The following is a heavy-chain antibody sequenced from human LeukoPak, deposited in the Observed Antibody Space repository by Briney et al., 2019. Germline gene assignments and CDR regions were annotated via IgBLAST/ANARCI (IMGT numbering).Heavy chain of an antibody. J-gene: IGHJ4*02. CDR3: ARDRGPYSGYDSYYFDY. CDR2: IYYSGST. D-gene: IGHD5-12*01. V-gene: IGHV4-31*03. Sequence: SQTLSLTCTVSGGSISSGGYYWSWIRQHPGKGLEWIGYIYYSGSTYYNPSLKSRVTISVDTSKNQFSMKLSSVTAADTAVYYCARDRGPYSGYDSYYFDYWGQGTLVTVSS. CDR1: GGSISSGGYY.